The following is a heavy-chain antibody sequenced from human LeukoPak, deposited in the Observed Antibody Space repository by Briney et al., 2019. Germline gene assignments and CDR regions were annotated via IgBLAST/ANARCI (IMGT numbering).Heavy chain of an antibody. Sequence: PSETPSLTCTVSGGSINSYYWSWIRQPPGKGLEWIGYIYYSGSTNYNPSLKSRVTISVDTSKNQFSQKLSSVTAADTAVYYCARVPYSRKDYYYYGMDVWGQGTTVTVSS. J-gene: IGHJ6*02. CDR3: ARVPYSRKDYYYYGMDV. D-gene: IGHD6-13*01. CDR1: GGSINSYY. V-gene: IGHV4-59*01. CDR2: IYYSGST.